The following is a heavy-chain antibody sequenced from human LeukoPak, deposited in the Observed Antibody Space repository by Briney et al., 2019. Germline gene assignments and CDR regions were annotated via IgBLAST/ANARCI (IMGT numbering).Heavy chain of an antibody. CDR1: GGTFSSYA. CDR2: IIPIFGIA. V-gene: IGHV1-69*04. D-gene: IGHD3-22*01. CDR3: ARGRGITMIVVAAGDAFDI. J-gene: IGHJ3*02. Sequence: SVKVSCKASGGTFSSYAISWVRQAPGQGLEWMGRIIPIFGIANYAQKFQGRVTITAAKSTSTAYMELSSLRSEDTAVYYCARGRGITMIVVAAGDAFDIWGQGTMVTVSS.